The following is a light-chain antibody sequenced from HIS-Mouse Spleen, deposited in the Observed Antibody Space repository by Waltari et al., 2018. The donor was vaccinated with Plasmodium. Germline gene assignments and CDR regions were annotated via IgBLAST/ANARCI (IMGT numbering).Light chain of an antibody. CDR3: AAWDDSLSGRV. J-gene: IGLJ3*02. CDR2: RNN. V-gene: IGLV1-47*01. Sequence: QSVLSQPPSASGTPGQRVTLSCSVSSSNTGSHYVYWYHQLPGTAPNLLIYRNNQRPSGVPDRFSGSKSGTSASLAISGLRSEDEADYYCAAWDDSLSGRVFGGGTKLTVL. CDR1: SSNTGSHY.